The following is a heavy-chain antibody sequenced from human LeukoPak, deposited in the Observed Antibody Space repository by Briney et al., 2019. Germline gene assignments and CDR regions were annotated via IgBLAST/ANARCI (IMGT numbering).Heavy chain of an antibody. J-gene: IGHJ5*02. D-gene: IGHD2-15*01. Sequence: PGESLRLSCAGSGFIFNDYGMSWIRRAPGKGLEWVSAITWNGGTTGYADSVKGRFTISRDNAKNSLYLQMNSLRVEDTALYFCAKGYASFDPWGQGTLVTVSS. CDR3: AKGYASFDP. CDR2: ITWNGGTT. V-gene: IGHV3-20*04. CDR1: GFIFNDYG.